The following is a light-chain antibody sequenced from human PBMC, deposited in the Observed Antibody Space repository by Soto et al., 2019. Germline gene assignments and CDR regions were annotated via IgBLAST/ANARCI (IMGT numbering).Light chain of an antibody. V-gene: IGKV4-1*01. CDR1: QSVLYSPNNKDY. CDR2: LAS. Sequence: DTVMTQSPDSLAVSLGERATINCKSSQSVLYSPNNKDYLAWYQQRPGQAPKLLIYLASTRESGVPDRFSGSGSGTDFTLTISSLQAEDVAVYFCQQYLTTPQTFGQGTKVEIK. J-gene: IGKJ1*01. CDR3: QQYLTTPQT.